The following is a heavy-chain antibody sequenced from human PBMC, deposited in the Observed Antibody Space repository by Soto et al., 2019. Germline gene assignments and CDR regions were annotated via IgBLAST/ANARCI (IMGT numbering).Heavy chain of an antibody. Sequence: SETLSLTCTVSGGSISSSSYYWGWIRQPPGKGLEWIGSIYYSGSTYYNPSLKSRVTISVDTSKNQFSLKLSSVTAADTAVYYCARHVDYGEDYFDYWGQGTLVTVSS. CDR1: GGSISSSSYY. J-gene: IGHJ4*02. CDR2: IYYSGST. V-gene: IGHV4-39*01. CDR3: ARHVDYGEDYFDY. D-gene: IGHD4-17*01.